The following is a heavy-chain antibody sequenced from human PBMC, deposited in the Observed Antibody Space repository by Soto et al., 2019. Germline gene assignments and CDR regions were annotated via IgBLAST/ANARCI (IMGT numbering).Heavy chain of an antibody. J-gene: IGHJ6*03. D-gene: IGHD2-2*01. CDR2: IGTAGDT. CDR1: GFTFSSYD. CDR3: ARSTSSGYYSMDV. V-gene: IGHV3-13*01. Sequence: EVQLVESGGGLVQPGGSLRLSCAASGFTFSSYDMHWVRQATGKGLEGVSAIGTAGDTYYPGSVKGRFTISRENAKNSLYLQMNSLRAGDTAVYYCARSTSSGYYSMDVWGKGTTVTVSS.